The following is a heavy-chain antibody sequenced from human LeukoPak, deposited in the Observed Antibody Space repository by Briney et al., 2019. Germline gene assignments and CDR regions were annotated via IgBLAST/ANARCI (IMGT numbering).Heavy chain of an antibody. J-gene: IGHJ4*02. CDR1: GFTFSNFG. Sequence: GGSLRLSCAASGFTFSNFGMNWVRQAPGEGLECISYIGGGPTGGSTIYYADSVKGRFTIFRDDAKNSLYLQMNSPRAEDTAVYYCATGDYGVHGDYWGQGILVTVSS. CDR2: IGGGPTGGSTI. CDR3: ATGDYGVHGDY. D-gene: IGHD4/OR15-4a*01. V-gene: IGHV3-48*04.